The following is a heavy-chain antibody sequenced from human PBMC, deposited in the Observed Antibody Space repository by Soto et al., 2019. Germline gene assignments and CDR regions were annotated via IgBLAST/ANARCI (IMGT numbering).Heavy chain of an antibody. CDR3: TRDLYARDIVTTIYY. D-gene: IGHD5-12*01. V-gene: IGHV3-21*01. CDR1: GFTFSSYS. J-gene: IGHJ4*02. Sequence: GGSLRLSCAASGFTFSSYSMNWVRQAPGKGLEWVSSISSSVSYIYYADSVKGRFTISRDNAEKSLYLQMNSLRAEDSAVYYCTRDLYARDIVTTIYYWGQGTLVTSPQ. CDR2: ISSSVSYI.